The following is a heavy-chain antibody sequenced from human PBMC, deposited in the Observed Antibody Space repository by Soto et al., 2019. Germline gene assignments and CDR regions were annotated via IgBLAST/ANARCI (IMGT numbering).Heavy chain of an antibody. CDR3: TRGGPRIRGVNNAFDY. CDR2: TRDRASRYTT. J-gene: IGHJ4*02. CDR1: GFTFSDHY. Sequence: EVQLVESGGNLVQPGGSLRLSCAASGFTFSDHYMYWVRQAPGKGLEWVGRTRDRASRYTTEYAASVKVRFTIPRDDSTHTLYLQMNSLKTEDTAVYYCTRGGPRIRGVNNAFDYWGQGALVIGSS. V-gene: IGHV3-72*01. D-gene: IGHD3-10*01.